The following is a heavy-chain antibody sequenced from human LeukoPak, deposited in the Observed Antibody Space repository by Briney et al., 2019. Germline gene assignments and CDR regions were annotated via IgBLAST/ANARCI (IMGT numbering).Heavy chain of an antibody. CDR3: TTGTSLYYDFWSGYPVGMDV. V-gene: IGHV3-15*01. Sequence: GGSLRLSCAASGFTFSNAWMSWVRQAPGKGLEWVGRIKSKTDGGTTDYAAPVKGRFTISRDDSKNTLYLQMNSLKTEDTAVYCCTTGTSLYYDFWSGYPVGMDVWGQGTTVTVSS. CDR2: IKSKTDGGTT. D-gene: IGHD3-3*01. CDR1: GFTFSNAW. J-gene: IGHJ6*02.